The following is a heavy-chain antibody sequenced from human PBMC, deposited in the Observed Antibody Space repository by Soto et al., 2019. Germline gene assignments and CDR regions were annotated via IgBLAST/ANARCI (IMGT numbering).Heavy chain of an antibody. CDR2: IYPGDSDT. Sequence: GESLKISCKGSGYSFTSYWIGWVRQMPGKGLEWMGIIYPGDSDTRYSPSFQGQVTISADKSISTAYLQWSSLKASDTDMYYCARPIREGYYGMDVCGQGTTVTVSS. CDR3: ARPIREGYYGMDV. D-gene: IGHD3-3*02. J-gene: IGHJ6*02. CDR1: GYSFTSYW. V-gene: IGHV5-51*01.